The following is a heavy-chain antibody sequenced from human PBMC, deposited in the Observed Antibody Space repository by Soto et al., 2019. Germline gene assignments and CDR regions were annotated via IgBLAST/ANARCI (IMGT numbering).Heavy chain of an antibody. CDR2: ISWNSGSI. CDR3: AKDSTISAAGWLGP. CDR1: GFTFDDFA. J-gene: IGHJ5*02. V-gene: IGHV3-9*03. Sequence: GGSLRLSCAASGFTFDDFAMHWVRQAPGKGLEWVSGISWNSGSIGYADSVKGRFTISRDNAKNSLFLQMNSLRAEDMALYYCAKDSTISAAGWLGPWGQGTLVTVSS. D-gene: IGHD6-13*01.